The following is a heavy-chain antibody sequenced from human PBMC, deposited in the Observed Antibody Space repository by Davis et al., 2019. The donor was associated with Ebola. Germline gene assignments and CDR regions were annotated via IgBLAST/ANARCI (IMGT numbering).Heavy chain of an antibody. D-gene: IGHD6-6*01. CDR2: IYHSAST. V-gene: IGHV4-4*02. Sequence: SETLSLTCTVSGGSISSSNWWSWVRQPSGKGLEWIGEIYHSASTNYNPSLKSRVTMSVDKSKNQFSLKLSSVTAADTAVYYCARVRAARPYYIDVWGKGTTVTVSS. CDR1: GGSISSSNW. J-gene: IGHJ6*03. CDR3: ARVRAARPYYIDV.